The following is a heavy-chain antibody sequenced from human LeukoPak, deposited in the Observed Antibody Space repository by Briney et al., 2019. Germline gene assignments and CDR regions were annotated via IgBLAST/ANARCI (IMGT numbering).Heavy chain of an antibody. D-gene: IGHD3-10*01. V-gene: IGHV4-59*01. J-gene: IGHJ5*02. CDR2: IYYSGST. Sequence: SETLSLTCTVSGGSITSYYWTWIRQPPGKGLEWIGYIYYSGSTSYNPSLKGRVTISVDTSKNQFSLKLSSVTAADTAVYYCARGGVNYKIAGPWGQGALVTVSS. CDR1: GGSITSYY. CDR3: ARGGVNYKIAGP.